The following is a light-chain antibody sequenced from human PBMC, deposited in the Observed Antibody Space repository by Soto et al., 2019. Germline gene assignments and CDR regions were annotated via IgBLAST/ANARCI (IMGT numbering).Light chain of an antibody. Sequence: DILLTQSPGTLSVSPGERATLSCRASQTLTNISLAWYQQGPGQAPRLLVYEASSRATGISNRFSGSGSGSDFTLTINKLEPGDSAVYYCQQSGHSPLTFGGGTKVEIK. V-gene: IGKV3-20*01. CDR1: QTLTNIS. J-gene: IGKJ4*01. CDR3: QQSGHSPLT. CDR2: EAS.